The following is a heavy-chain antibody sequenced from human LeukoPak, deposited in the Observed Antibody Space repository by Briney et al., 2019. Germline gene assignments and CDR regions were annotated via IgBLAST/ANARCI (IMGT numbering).Heavy chain of an antibody. Sequence: PSETLSLTCTVSGGSISSYYWSWIRQPPGRGLEWIGYIYYSGSTYYNPSLKSRVTISVDTSKNQFSLKLSSVTAADTAVYYCARETRSSWYFDLWGRGTLVTVSS. J-gene: IGHJ2*01. CDR2: IYYSGST. V-gene: IGHV4-59*08. CDR1: GGSISSYY. CDR3: ARETRSSWYFDL. D-gene: IGHD6-13*01.